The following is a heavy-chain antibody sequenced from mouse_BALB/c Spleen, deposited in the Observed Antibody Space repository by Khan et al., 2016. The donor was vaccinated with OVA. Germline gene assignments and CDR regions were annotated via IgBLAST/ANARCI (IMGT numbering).Heavy chain of an antibody. CDR2: INPRSG. CDR1: GYTFTSHT. CDR3: ARRTTEYALDY. V-gene: IGHV1-4*01. D-gene: IGHD2-14*01. J-gene: IGHJ4*01. Sequence: QVQLQQSGAELARPGASVKMSCKASGYTFTSHTMHWIKQRPGQGLEWIGYINPRSGYNQKLNDKATLTADISSSTAYMQLSSLTSEDSAVYYCARRTTEYALDYWGQGTSVTVSS.